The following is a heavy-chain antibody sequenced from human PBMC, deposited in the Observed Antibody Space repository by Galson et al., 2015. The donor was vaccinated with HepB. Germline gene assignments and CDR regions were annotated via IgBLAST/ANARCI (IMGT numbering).Heavy chain of an antibody. J-gene: IGHJ4*02. CDR3: ARERSCSVGTCYSQLRY. CDR1: GFTFSTYW. V-gene: IGHV3-7*03. Sequence: SLRLSCASSGFTFSTYWMSWVRRAPGKGLEWVANIKQDGSEKYYVDSVKGRFTISRDNAKNSLYLQMNSLRVEDTAIYYCARERSCSVGTCYSQLRYWGQGTLVTVSS. D-gene: IGHD2-15*01. CDR2: IKQDGSEK.